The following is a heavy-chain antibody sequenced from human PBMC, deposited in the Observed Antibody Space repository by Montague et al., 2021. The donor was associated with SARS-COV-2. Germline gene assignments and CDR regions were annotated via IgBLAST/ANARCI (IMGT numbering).Heavy chain of an antibody. V-gene: IGHV6-1*01. CDR3: VRYSGWFYFDF. D-gene: IGHD6-19*01. Sequence: CAISGDSDGSDGVRWRWDRQSPERGLGWLGMTYYRFKWYSDYAPSVRGRLTVNPDASKNEFSLELNYVTPEDTAVYYCVRYSGWFYFDFWGQGTLVTVSS. J-gene: IGHJ4*02. CDR2: TYYRFKWYS. CDR1: GDSDGSDGVR.